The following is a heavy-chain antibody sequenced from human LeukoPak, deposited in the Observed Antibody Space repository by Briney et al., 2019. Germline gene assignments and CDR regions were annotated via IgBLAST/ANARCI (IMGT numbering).Heavy chain of an antibody. D-gene: IGHD1-20*01. J-gene: IGHJ4*02. Sequence: PSETLSLACTVSGGSISSYYWSWIRQPPGKGLEWIGYISYSGSTNYNPSLKSRVSISVDTSKNQFSLKLSSVTAADTAVYFCARALTGTTGYFDCWGQGTLVTVSS. CDR1: GGSISSYY. V-gene: IGHV4-59*01. CDR3: ARALTGTTGYFDC. CDR2: ISYSGST.